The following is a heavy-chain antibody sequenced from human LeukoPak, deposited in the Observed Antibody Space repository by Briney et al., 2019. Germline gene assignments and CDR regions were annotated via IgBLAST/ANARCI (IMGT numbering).Heavy chain of an antibody. CDR2: IYPADSDT. J-gene: IGHJ4*02. D-gene: IGHD3-22*01. CDR1: GYSFSGYW. Sequence: GESLKISCKCSGYSFSGYWIAWVRQVPGKGLEWMGIIYPADSDTRYSPSFQGQVTISADKSITTAYLQWSSLKASDTAMYYCATPHDATAYYYDSSGYFYWGQGTLVTVSS. V-gene: IGHV5-51*01. CDR3: ATPHDATAYYYDSSGYFY.